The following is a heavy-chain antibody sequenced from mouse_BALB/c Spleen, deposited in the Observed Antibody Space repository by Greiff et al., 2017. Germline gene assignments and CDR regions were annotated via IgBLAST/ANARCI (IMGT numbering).Heavy chain of an antibody. CDR3: ARVYGNSWFAY. V-gene: IGHV1-4*01. Sequence: VQLQQSGAELARPGASVKMSCKASGYTFTSYTMHWVKQRPGQGLEWIGYINPSSGYTNYNQKFKDKATLTADKSSSTAYMQLSSLKSEDSAVYYCARVYGNSWFAYWGQGTLVTVSA. CDR1: GYTFTSYT. D-gene: IGHD2-1*01. CDR2: INPSSGYT. J-gene: IGHJ3*01.